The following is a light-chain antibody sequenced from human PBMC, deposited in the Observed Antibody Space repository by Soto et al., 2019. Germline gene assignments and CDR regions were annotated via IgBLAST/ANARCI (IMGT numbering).Light chain of an antibody. CDR3: QQLDSLPLT. Sequence: DIQLRQSPSSLSAFVGERDTITCQASQVINSWIAWYQQKPGRAPKLLIFAASNMQSGVPVRFSGSGSGTDFILSINSLQPEDVATYYCQQLDSLPLTFGEGTRLEIK. V-gene: IGKV1-12*01. CDR1: QVINSW. CDR2: AAS. J-gene: IGKJ5*01.